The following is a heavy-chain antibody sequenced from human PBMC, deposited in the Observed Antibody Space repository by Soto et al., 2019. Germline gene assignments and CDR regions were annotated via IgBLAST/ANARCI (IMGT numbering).Heavy chain of an antibody. CDR3: ARGNMATSFDY. Sequence: LSLTCTVSGGSISSYYWSWIRQPPGKGLEWIGYIYYSGSTNYNPSLKSRVTISVDTSKNQFSLKLSSVTAADTAVYYCARGNMATSFDYWGQGTLVTVSS. D-gene: IGHD5-12*01. V-gene: IGHV4-59*01. J-gene: IGHJ4*02. CDR1: GGSISSYY. CDR2: IYYSGST.